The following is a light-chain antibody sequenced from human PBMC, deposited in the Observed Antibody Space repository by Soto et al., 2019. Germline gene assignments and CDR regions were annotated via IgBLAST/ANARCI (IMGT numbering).Light chain of an antibody. Sequence: EIVMTQSPATLSVSPGERATLSCRASQSVSSNLAGYQQKPGQAPRLLIYGASTRATSIPARFSGSGSGTEFTLTISSLQSEDFAVYYCQQYNNWPFTFGPGTKVDIK. J-gene: IGKJ3*01. CDR3: QQYNNWPFT. CDR2: GAS. CDR1: QSVSSN. V-gene: IGKV3-15*01.